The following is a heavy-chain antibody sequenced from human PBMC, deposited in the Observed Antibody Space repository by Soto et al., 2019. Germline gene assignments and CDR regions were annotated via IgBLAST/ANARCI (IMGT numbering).Heavy chain of an antibody. CDR1: GYTISSGYY. V-gene: IGHV4-38-2*01. Sequence: SGSLSLTCAACGYTISSGYYWGWLRQPPGKGLEWIGSIYHGGSTYYNPSLNSRVTLSIDMTNNHVSLILNSLRAEDTAVYYCAKLYRRAWSGYSPNPGNFDYWGQGTLVTVSS. J-gene: IGHJ4*02. CDR2: IYHGGST. D-gene: IGHD3-3*01. CDR3: AKLYRRAWSGYSPNPGNFDY.